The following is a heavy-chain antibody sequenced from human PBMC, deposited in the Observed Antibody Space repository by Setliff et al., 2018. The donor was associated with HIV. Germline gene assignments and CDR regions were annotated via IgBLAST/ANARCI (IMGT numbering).Heavy chain of an antibody. J-gene: IGHJ6*02. CDR2: INPNSGAT. D-gene: IGHD3-10*01. Sequence: GASVKVSCKPSGYSFTGYYIHWVRQATGQGRAWMGWINPNSGATDYAQNFQGRVTMTRDTSINTAYMELSRLRSDDTAVYYCARDSPPQLQDYYYGMDVWGQGTTVTVSS. CDR1: GYSFTGYY. V-gene: IGHV1-2*02. CDR3: ARDSPPQLQDYYYGMDV.